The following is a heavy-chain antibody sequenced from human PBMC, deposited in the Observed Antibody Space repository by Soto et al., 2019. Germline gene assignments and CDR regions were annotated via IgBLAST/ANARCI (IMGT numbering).Heavy chain of an antibody. V-gene: IGHV4-59*08. CDR2: INDSGNT. CDR1: GGSLSGYC. CDR3: ARHTWGVTWSNDS. J-gene: IGHJ4*02. Sequence: TSETLSLTCTVSGGSLSGYCWSWIRQPPGKGLEWIAYINDSGNTNHNPSLKSRVTISVDTSKNQFSLEVSPVTAADTAVYYCARHTWGVTWSNDSWGQGTLVTVSS. D-gene: IGHD2-8*02.